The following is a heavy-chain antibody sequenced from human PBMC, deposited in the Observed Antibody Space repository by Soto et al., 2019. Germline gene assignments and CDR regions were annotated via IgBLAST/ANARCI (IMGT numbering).Heavy chain of an antibody. J-gene: IGHJ4*02. CDR2: VSHDGRNT. CDR1: GFTFSDYA. CDR3: AKGGRQWLVTSDFNY. D-gene: IGHD6-19*01. V-gene: IGHV3-30*18. Sequence: VQLVESGGGLVQPGRSLRLSCAASGFTFSDYAMHWVRQAPGKGLEWVAVVSHDGRNTHYADSVKGRFTISRDSSKNTVPLEMTSLRAEDTAVYYCAKGGRQWLVTSDFNYWGQGALVTVSS.